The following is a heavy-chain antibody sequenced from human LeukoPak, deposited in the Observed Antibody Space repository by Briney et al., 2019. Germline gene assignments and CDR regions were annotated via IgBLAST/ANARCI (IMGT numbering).Heavy chain of an antibody. CDR1: GGSISSYY. Sequence: SETLSLTCTVSGGSISSYYWSWIRQSPGKGLEWIGYIYYSGSTNYNPSLKSRVTISVDTSKNQFSLKLSSVTAADTAVYYCAREAGGATNDWGQGTLVTVSS. CDR3: AREAGGATND. CDR2: IYYSGST. J-gene: IGHJ4*02. V-gene: IGHV4-59*01. D-gene: IGHD5-12*01.